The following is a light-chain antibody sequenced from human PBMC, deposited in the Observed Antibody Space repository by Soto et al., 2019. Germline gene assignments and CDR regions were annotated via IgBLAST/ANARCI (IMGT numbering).Light chain of an antibody. V-gene: IGKV1-39*01. CDR2: AAS. CDR1: QSISSY. CDR3: PQSYSTPIT. Sequence: DIQMTQSPSTLSGSVGYRVTITCRASQSISSYLNWYQQKPGKAPKVLIYAASSLQSGVPSRFSGSGSGTDFTLTISSLQPEDFATYYCPQSYSTPITFGQGTRLEI. J-gene: IGKJ5*01.